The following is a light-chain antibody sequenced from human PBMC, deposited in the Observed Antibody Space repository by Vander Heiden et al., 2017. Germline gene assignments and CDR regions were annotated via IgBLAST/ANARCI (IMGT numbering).Light chain of an antibody. Sequence: IVMTPSPAILSVSPGERATLSCRASQSVSSSLAWYQQQPGQAPRLLIYDASTRAAAIPARFSGSGSGTEFTLTISSLQSEDFAVYYCQQFNDWPRTFGPGTKLEIK. CDR1: QSVSSS. J-gene: IGKJ2*01. CDR3: QQFNDWPRT. V-gene: IGKV3-15*01. CDR2: DAS.